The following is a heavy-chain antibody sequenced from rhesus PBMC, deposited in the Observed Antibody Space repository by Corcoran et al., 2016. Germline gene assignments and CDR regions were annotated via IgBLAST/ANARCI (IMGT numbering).Heavy chain of an antibody. V-gene: IGHV4-76*01. Sequence: QVPLQESGTGVVKPSETLSLTCAVSGGSISSGYDWSWIRPPPGRGLKGCGYNESSSGRTKYNPSLKNRVTISKDSPKNQFSLKLSAVTAADTAVYYCARDSIGTGGNDRFDVWGPGVLVTVSS. J-gene: IGHJ5-1*01. CDR2: NESSSGRT. CDR3: ARDSIGTGGNDRFDV. CDR1: GGSISSGYD. D-gene: IGHD3-3*01.